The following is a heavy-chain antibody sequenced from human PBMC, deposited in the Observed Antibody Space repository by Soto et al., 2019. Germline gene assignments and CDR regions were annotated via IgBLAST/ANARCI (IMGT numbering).Heavy chain of an antibody. CDR1: GYSISSGYY. CDR2: IYHSGST. CDR3: ARPRRGYRYGDSSYFDY. V-gene: IGHV4-38-2*01. Sequence: PSETLSLTCAVSGYSISSGYYWGWVRQPPGKGLEWIGSIYHSGSTYYHPSLKSRVTISVDTSKNQFSLKLISMAASDTAVYYCARPRRGYRYGDSSYFDYGGQGSLVTVSS. J-gene: IGHJ4*02. D-gene: IGHD5-18*01.